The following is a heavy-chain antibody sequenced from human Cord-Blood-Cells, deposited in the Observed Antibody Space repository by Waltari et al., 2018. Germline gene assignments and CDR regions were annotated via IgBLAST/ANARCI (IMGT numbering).Heavy chain of an antibody. D-gene: IGHD6-6*01. CDR3: ARLASSLSYYFDY. CDR1: GYSFTRYW. Sequence: EVQLVQSGAEVKKPGESLKISCKGSGYSFTRYWIGWVRQMPGKGLEWMGIIDPVDSDTRYSPSFHGQVTISADKSISTAYLQWSSLKASNTAMYYCARLASSLSYYFDYWGQGTLVTVSS. CDR2: IDPVDSDT. J-gene: IGHJ4*02. V-gene: IGHV5-51*01.